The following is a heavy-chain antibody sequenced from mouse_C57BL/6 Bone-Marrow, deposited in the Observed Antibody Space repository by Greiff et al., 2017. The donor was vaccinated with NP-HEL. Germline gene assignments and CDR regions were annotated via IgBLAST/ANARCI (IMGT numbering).Heavy chain of an antibody. CDR2: ISSGSSTI. D-gene: IGHD1-1*01. J-gene: IGHJ1*03. CDR3: ASSSYGYFDV. V-gene: IGHV5-17*01. Sequence: VQLQQSGGGLVKPGGSLKLSCAASGFTFSDYGMHWVRQAPEKGLEWVAYISSGSSTIYYADTVKGRFTISRDNAKNTLFLQMTSLRSEDTAMYYCASSSYGYFDVWGTGTTVTVSS. CDR1: GFTFSDYG.